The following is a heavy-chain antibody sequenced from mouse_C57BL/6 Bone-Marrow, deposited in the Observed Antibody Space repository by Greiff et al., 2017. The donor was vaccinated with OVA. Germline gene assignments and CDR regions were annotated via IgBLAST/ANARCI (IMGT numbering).Heavy chain of an antibody. Sequence: VQLKQSGPELVKPGASVKISCKASGYTFTDYYMNWVKQSHGKSLEWIGDINPNNGGTSYNQKFKGKATLTVDKSSSTAYMELRSLTSEDSAVYYCARDTTVPPFAYWGQGTLVTVSA. V-gene: IGHV1-26*01. J-gene: IGHJ3*01. CDR3: ARDTTVPPFAY. D-gene: IGHD1-1*01. CDR1: GYTFTDYY. CDR2: INPNNGGT.